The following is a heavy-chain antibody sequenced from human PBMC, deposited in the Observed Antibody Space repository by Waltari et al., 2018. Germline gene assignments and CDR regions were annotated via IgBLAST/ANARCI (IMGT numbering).Heavy chain of an antibody. Sequence: EVELVQSGAEVKKPGATVKISCKASGYTFMDYFMHWVQQAPGKGLEWMGRSDPEEGETVHSEKFQGRVTITADTSTDTAYMELSSLTSGDTAVYYCAPLPGGSGQTFDYWGQGTLVTVS. CDR1: GYTFMDYF. J-gene: IGHJ4*02. CDR3: APLPGGSGQTFDY. V-gene: IGHV1-69-2*01. CDR2: SDPEEGET. D-gene: IGHD3-10*01.